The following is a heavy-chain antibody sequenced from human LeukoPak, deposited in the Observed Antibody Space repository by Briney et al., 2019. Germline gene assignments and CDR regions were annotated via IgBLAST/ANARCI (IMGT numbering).Heavy chain of an antibody. CDR1: GYTFTSYA. CDR3: ARDRVSSGYYGPPRDAFDI. CDR2: MNPNSGNT. D-gene: IGHD3-22*01. V-gene: IGHV1-8*02. J-gene: IGHJ3*02. Sequence: ASVKVSCKASGYTFTSYAMNWVRQATGQGLEWMGWMNPNSGNTGYAQKFQGRVTMTRNTSISTAYMELSSLRSEDTAVYYCARDRVSSGYYGPPRDAFDIWGQGTMVTVSS.